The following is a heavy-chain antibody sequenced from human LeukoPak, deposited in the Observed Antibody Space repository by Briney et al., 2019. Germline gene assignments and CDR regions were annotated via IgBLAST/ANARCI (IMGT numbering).Heavy chain of an antibody. J-gene: IGHJ4*02. V-gene: IGHV3-66*01. CDR3: ARDVLDSVTPFDY. CDR2: TYSGGST. D-gene: IGHD5-18*01. CDR1: GFTVSSNY. Sequence: GGSLRLSCAASGFTVSSNYMSWVRQAPGKGLEWVSVTYSGGSTYYADSVKGRFAISRDNSKNTLYLQMNSLRAEDTAVYYCARDVLDSVTPFDYWGQGTLVTVSS.